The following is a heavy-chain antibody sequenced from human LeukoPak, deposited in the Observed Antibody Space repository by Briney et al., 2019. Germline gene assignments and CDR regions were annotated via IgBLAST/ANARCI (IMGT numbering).Heavy chain of an antibody. CDR1: GFTFSNYE. D-gene: IGHD4-17*01. Sequence: KSGGSLRLSCAASGFTFSNYEMNWVRQAPGKGLQWVSSISSSSSSYISYADSVKGRFTISRDNAKNSLYLQMNSLRAEDTAVYYCARRRTTVTTSLDYWGQGTLVTVSS. J-gene: IGHJ4*02. CDR3: ARRRTTVTTSLDY. V-gene: IGHV3-21*01. CDR2: ISSSSSSYI.